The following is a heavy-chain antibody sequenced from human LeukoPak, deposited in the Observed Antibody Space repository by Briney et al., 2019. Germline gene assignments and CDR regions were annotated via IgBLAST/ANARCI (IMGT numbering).Heavy chain of an antibody. CDR1: GYSISSGYY. D-gene: IGHD6-6*01. Sequence: PSDTLSLTCTVSGYSISSGYYWGWIRQPPGKGLEWIGSIYHSGSTYYNPSLKSRVTISVDTSKNQFSLKLSSVTAADTAVYYCARGSIHGSSSYYMDVWGKGTTVTVSS. CDR3: ARGSIHGSSSYYMDV. V-gene: IGHV4-38-2*02. CDR2: IYHSGST. J-gene: IGHJ6*03.